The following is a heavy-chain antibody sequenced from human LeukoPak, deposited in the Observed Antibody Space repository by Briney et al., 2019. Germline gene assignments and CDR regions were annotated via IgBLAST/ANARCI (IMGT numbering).Heavy chain of an antibody. CDR1: GYTFSGTGWY. Sequence: GASAKVSCKASGYTFSGTGWYLYWLRQAPGQGLECMGWIQPNNGDTAYAQKFEGRVAMTRDTSICTAYMELRRLRPDDTAVYFCARDGPAQMVDLDYWGQGTLVTVSS. V-gene: IGHV1-2*02. CDR3: ARDGPAQMVDLDY. D-gene: IGHD3-10*01. CDR2: IQPNNGDT. J-gene: IGHJ4*02.